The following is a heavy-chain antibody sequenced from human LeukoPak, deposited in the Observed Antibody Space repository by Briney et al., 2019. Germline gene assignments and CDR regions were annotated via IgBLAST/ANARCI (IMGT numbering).Heavy chain of an antibody. J-gene: IGHJ4*02. CDR3: AKDLSVLPEIDY. CDR1: GFTFSSYG. V-gene: IGHV3-30*02. Sequence: GGSLRLSCAASGFTFSSYGMHWVRQAPGKGLEWVAFIRYDGSNKYYADSVKGRFTISRDNSKNTLYLQMNSLRAEDTAVYYCAKDLSVLPEIDYWGQGTLVTVSS. CDR2: IRYDGSNK.